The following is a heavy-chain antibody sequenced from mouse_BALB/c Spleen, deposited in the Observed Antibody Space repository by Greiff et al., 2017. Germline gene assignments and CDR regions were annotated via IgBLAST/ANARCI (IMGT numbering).Heavy chain of an antibody. CDR3: ARHGSRGSLFAY. D-gene: IGHD1-1*01. CDR2: ISNGGGST. V-gene: IGHV5-12-2*01. Sequence: EVQGVESGGGLVQPGGSLKLSCAASGFTFSSYTMSWVRQTPEKRLEWVAYISNGGGSTYYPDTVKGRFTISRDNAKNTLYLQMSSLKSEDTAMYYCARHGSRGSLFAYWGQGTLVTVSA. CDR1: GFTFSSYT. J-gene: IGHJ3*01.